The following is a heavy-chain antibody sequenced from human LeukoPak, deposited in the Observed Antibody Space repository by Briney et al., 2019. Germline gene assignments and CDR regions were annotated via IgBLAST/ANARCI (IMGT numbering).Heavy chain of an antibody. D-gene: IGHD5-18*01. CDR2: IYPDDSDT. J-gene: IGHJ4*02. Sequence: GESLKISCKGSGYSFTNYWIGWVRQMPGKGLEWMGIIYPDDSDTRYSPSFQGQVTISADRSISTAYLQWSSLKASDTAMYYCARQGGYSFGYCAGSSWYYRGHYYYFDYWGQGTLVTVSS. CDR3: ARQGGYSFGYCAGSSWYYRGHYYYFDY. CDR1: GYSFTNYW. V-gene: IGHV5-51*01.